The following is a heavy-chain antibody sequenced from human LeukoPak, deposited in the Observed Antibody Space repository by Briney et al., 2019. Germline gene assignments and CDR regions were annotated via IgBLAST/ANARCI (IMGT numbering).Heavy chain of an antibody. Sequence: PGGSLRLSCAASGLTFSSYAMSWVRQAPGKGLEWVSAIRGSGGSTYYADSVKGRFTISRDNSKNTLYLQMNSLRAGDTAVYYCAKDWLLWVYWGQGTLVTVSS. J-gene: IGHJ4*02. CDR2: IRGSGGST. V-gene: IGHV3-23*01. CDR1: GLTFSSYA. CDR3: AKDWLLWVY. D-gene: IGHD3-10*01.